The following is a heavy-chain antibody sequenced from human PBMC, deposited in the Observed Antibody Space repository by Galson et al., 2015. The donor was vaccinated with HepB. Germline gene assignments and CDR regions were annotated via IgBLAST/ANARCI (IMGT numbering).Heavy chain of an antibody. CDR1: GFSFSSYS. Sequence: SLRLSCAASGFSFSSYSMSWVRQAPGKGLEWVSVIHSGGATYFADSVKGRFTVSRDTSKNTLYLQMNSLRAEDTAVYFCARGYSNNWYSGLGYWGQGALVTVSS. J-gene: IGHJ4*02. D-gene: IGHD6-13*01. V-gene: IGHV3-53*01. CDR2: IHSGGAT. CDR3: ARGYSNNWYSGLGY.